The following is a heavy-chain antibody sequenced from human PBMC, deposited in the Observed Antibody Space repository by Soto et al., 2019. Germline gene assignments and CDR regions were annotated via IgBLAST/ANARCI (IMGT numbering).Heavy chain of an antibody. D-gene: IGHD3-10*01. CDR2: VYPGDSDT. Sequence: PGESLKLSCKGSGYSFTSYWIGWVRQMPGKGLEWTGIVYPGDSDTRYSPSFQGQVTISADKSIRAAYLQWSSLTASDTAMYYCARLTSLEWTVDYWGQGTLVTVSS. V-gene: IGHV5-51*01. J-gene: IGHJ4*02. CDR3: ARLTSLEWTVDY. CDR1: GYSFTSYW.